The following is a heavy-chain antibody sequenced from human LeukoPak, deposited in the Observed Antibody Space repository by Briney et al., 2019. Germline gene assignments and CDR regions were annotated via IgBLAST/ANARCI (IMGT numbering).Heavy chain of an antibody. CDR1: GDCVSSISAS. J-gene: IGHJ3*02. CDR3: ASGSDAFDN. CDR2: TYYRSKWYN. V-gene: IGHV6-1*01. Sequence: SQTLSLTCAISGDCVSSISASWNWIRQSPWRGPEWLGRTYYRSKWYNDYSLYVKSRITINQDTSKNQFYLQLNSATPEATAVYYCASGSDAFDNWGQGTMVTVSS.